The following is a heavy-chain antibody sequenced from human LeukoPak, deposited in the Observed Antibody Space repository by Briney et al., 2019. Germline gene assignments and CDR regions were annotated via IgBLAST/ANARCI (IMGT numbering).Heavy chain of an antibody. CDR2: IKKDGTEK. Sequence: GGSLRLSCAASGFTFSSYWMSWVRQAPGKGLEWVANIKKDGTEKYYVDSVKGRFTISRDNSKNTLYLQMNSLRAEDTAVYYCAKVGPVITGWFDPWGQGTLVTVSS. D-gene: IGHD3/OR15-3a*01. CDR3: AKVGPVITGWFDP. J-gene: IGHJ5*02. V-gene: IGHV3-7*01. CDR1: GFTFSSYW.